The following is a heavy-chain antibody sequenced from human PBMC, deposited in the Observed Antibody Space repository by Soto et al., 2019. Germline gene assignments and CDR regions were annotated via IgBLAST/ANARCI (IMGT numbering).Heavy chain of an antibody. CDR3: ARGTGTTWGVFDY. Sequence: QVQLVQSGTEMKKPGSSVKVSCKASGGTFSSKGISGVRQAPGQGLEWMGAIIPIFDTANYAQKFQGRLTITADESTATAYMELSSLRSEDTAVYYCARGTGTTWGVFDYWGQGTLVTVSS. V-gene: IGHV1-69*01. J-gene: IGHJ4*02. D-gene: IGHD1-1*01. CDR2: IIPIFDTA. CDR1: GGTFSSKG.